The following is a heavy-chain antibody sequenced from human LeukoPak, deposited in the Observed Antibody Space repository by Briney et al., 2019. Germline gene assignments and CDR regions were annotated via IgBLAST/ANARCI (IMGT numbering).Heavy chain of an antibody. Sequence: PSETLSLTCTVSGGSISSSSYYWSWIRQPAGKGLEWIGCIYTSGSTNYNPSLKSRVTMLVDTSKNQFSLKLSSVTAADTAVYYCARDEVVPAAILFDPWGQGTLVTVSS. CDR2: IYTSGST. CDR1: GGSISSSSYY. J-gene: IGHJ5*02. CDR3: ARDEVVPAAILFDP. D-gene: IGHD2-2*01. V-gene: IGHV4-61*02.